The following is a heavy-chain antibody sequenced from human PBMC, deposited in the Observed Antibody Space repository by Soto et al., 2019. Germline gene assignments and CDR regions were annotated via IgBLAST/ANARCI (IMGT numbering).Heavy chain of an antibody. CDR2: VYFRGNT. V-gene: IGHV4-59*01. Sequence: ALETLSLTFTVSCGSLSGYYWACVPQSQGKGLEWIGYVYFRGNTNYNPSLKSRVTISIDTSKNQFSLRLASVTAADTAFYYCGSVRPSGYVLSWGQGTLVTVSS. CDR1: CGSLSGYY. CDR3: GSVRPSGYVLS. D-gene: IGHD6-25*01. J-gene: IGHJ5*02.